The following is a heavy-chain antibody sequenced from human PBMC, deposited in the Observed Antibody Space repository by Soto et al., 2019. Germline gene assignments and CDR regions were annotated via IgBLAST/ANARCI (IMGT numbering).Heavy chain of an antibody. CDR1: GYTFTDYD. D-gene: IGHD2-21*02. CDR3: EVTTGY. Sequence: QVQVVQSRAEVKKPGASVKVSCKTSGYTFTDYDINWVRQAPGQGREWMGWVSPDNGNAGYAQHFQGRVTLTSDTSISTAYMELSSLTSEDTAVYYCEVTTGYWGQGTMVTVSS. CDR2: VSPDNGNA. V-gene: IGHV1-8*01. J-gene: IGHJ4*02.